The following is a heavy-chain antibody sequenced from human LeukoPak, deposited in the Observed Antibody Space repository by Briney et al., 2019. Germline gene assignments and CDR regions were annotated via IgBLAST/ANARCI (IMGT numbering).Heavy chain of an antibody. CDR1: GFSLSTSGMC. J-gene: IGHJ4*02. CDR3: ARSESPNQGYDFDY. Sequence: RMSGPTLVNPTQTLTLTCTFSGFSLSTSGMCVSWIRQPPGKALEWLARIDWDDDKYYSTSLKTRPTISKDTSKNQVVLTMTNMDPVDTATYYCARSESPNQGYDFDYWGQGTLVTVSS. V-gene: IGHV2-70*11. CDR2: IDWDDDK. D-gene: IGHD5-18*01.